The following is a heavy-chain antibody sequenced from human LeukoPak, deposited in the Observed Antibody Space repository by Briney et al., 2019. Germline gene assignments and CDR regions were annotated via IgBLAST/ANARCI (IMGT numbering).Heavy chain of an antibody. J-gene: IGHJ3*02. Sequence: SETLSLTCAVYGGFFSAYYWSWIRQPPGKGLEWIGEINHSGSTNYDPSLKSRVTISVDTSKNQFSLKLSSATAADTAVYYCARTTVTTDDAFDIWGQGIMVTVSS. CDR3: ARTTVTTDDAFDI. CDR1: GGFFSAYY. CDR2: INHSGST. D-gene: IGHD4-11*01. V-gene: IGHV4-34*01.